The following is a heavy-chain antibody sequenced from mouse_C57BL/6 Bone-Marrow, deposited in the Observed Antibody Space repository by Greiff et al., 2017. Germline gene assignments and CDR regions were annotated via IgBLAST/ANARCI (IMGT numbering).Heavy chain of an antibody. CDR3: ARDAPYSNYWYVDV. CDR2: INYEGSST. CDR1: GFTFSDYY. V-gene: IGHV5-16*01. J-gene: IGHJ1*03. D-gene: IGHD2-5*01. Sequence: EVKVEESEGGLVQPGSSMKLSCTASGFTFSDYYMAWVRQVPEKGLEWVANINYEGSSTYYLDSLKSRFIISRDNAKNILYLQMSSLKSEDTATYYCARDAPYSNYWYVDVWGTGTTVTVSS.